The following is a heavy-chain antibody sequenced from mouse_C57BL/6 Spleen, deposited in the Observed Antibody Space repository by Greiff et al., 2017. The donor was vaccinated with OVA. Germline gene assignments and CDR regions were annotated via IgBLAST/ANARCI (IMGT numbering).Heavy chain of an antibody. J-gene: IGHJ3*01. CDR3: ARPLYYEGAY. CDR1: GYTFTDYY. D-gene: IGHD2-4*01. Sequence: EVQLQQSGPELVKPGASVKISCKASGYTFTDYYMNWVKQSHGKSLEWIGDINPNNGGTSYNQKFKGKATLTVDKSSSTAYMELRSLTSEDSAVYYCARPLYYEGAYWGQGTLVTVSA. V-gene: IGHV1-26*01. CDR2: INPNNGGT.